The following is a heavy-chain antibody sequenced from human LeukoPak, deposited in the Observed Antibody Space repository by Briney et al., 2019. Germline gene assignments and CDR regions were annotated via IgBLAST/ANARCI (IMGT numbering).Heavy chain of an antibody. Sequence: PSETLSLTCTVPGGSISSSYWSWIRQPAGKGLEWIGRIYTSGSANYNPSLKSRITMSVDTSKNQFSLKLSSVTAADTAVYYCARDQALNWNYDVFDYWGQGTLVTVSS. V-gene: IGHV4-4*07. CDR2: IYTSGSA. D-gene: IGHD1-7*01. J-gene: IGHJ4*02. CDR1: GGSISSSY. CDR3: ARDQALNWNYDVFDY.